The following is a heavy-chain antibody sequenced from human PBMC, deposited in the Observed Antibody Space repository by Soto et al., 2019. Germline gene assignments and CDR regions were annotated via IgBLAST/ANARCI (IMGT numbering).Heavy chain of an antibody. Sequence: SETLSLTCTVSGGSISPYHWSWIRQPPGNGLEWIGYIYYSGSTNYNPSLKSRVTISVDTSKKQFSLKLSSVTAADTAVYYCARDVGYYDSSGFHSYFDYWGQGTQVTVSS. D-gene: IGHD3-22*01. CDR2: IYYSGST. CDR1: GGSISPYH. CDR3: ARDVGYYDSSGFHSYFDY. J-gene: IGHJ4*02. V-gene: IGHV4-59*01.